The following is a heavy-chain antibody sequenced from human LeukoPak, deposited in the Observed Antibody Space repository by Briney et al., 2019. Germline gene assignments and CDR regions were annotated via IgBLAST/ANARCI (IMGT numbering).Heavy chain of an antibody. V-gene: IGHV4-59*01. Sequence: PSETLSLTCTVSGGSISNYYWSWIRQPAGKGLEWIGYIYYSGSTNYNPSLKSRVTISVDTSKNQFSLKLSSVTAADTAVYYCARSAVNWFDPWGQGTLVTVSS. CDR3: ARSAVNWFDP. D-gene: IGHD4-17*01. CDR1: GGSISNYY. J-gene: IGHJ5*02. CDR2: IYYSGST.